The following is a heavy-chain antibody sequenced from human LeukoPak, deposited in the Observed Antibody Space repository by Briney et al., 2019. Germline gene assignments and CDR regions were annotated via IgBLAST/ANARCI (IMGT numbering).Heavy chain of an antibody. Sequence: GGSLRLSCAASGFTVSSNYMSLVRQAPGKGLEWVSVIYSGGSTYYADSVKGRFTISRDNSKNTLYLQMNSLRAEDTAVYYCARVAPYSSSWYEAFDIWGQGTMVAVSS. CDR1: GFTVSSNY. CDR2: IYSGGST. D-gene: IGHD6-13*01. V-gene: IGHV3-66*01. J-gene: IGHJ3*02. CDR3: ARVAPYSSSWYEAFDI.